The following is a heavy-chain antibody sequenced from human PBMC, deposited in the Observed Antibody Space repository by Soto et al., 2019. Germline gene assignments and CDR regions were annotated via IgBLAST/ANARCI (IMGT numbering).Heavy chain of an antibody. J-gene: IGHJ4*02. CDR3: ASGSPDCSGGSCYFFDY. D-gene: IGHD2-15*01. CDR2: ISYDGSNK. CDR1: GFTFSSYA. Sequence: QVQLVESGGGVVQPGRSLRLSCAASGFTFSSYAMHWVRQAQGKGLEWVAVISYDGSNKYYADSVKGRFTISRDNSKNTLYLQMNSLRAEDTAVYYCASGSPDCSGGSCYFFDYWGQGTLVTVSS. V-gene: IGHV3-30-3*01.